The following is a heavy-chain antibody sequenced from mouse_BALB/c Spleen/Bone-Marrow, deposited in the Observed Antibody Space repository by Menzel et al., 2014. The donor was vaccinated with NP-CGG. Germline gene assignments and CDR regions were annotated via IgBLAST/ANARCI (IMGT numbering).Heavy chain of an antibody. D-gene: IGHD2-1*01. CDR3: TRDAKGNYDYAMDY. J-gene: IGHJ4*01. CDR1: GFTFSSYT. Sequence: EVKLMESGGGLVKPGGSLKLSCAASGFTFSSYTMSWVRQTPEKRLEWVATISSGGSYTYYPDSVKGRFTISRDNAKNPLCLQMSSLKSEDTAMYYCTRDAKGNYDYAMDYWGQGTSLTVSS. CDR2: ISSGGSYT. V-gene: IGHV5-6-4*01.